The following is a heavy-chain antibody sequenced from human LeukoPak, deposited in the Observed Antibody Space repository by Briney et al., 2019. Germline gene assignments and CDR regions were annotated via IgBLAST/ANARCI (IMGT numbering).Heavy chain of an antibody. V-gene: IGHV4-38-2*02. CDR1: GYSISSGYY. D-gene: IGHD3-10*01. CDR3: ARDLPLYYYGSGSPFDY. CDR2: IYHSGST. Sequence: SETLSLTCAVSGYSISSGYYWGWIRQPPGKGLEWIGSIYHSGSTYYNPSLKSQVTISVDTSKNQFSLKLSSVTAADTVVYYCARDLPLYYYGSGSPFDYWGQGTLVTVSS. J-gene: IGHJ4*02.